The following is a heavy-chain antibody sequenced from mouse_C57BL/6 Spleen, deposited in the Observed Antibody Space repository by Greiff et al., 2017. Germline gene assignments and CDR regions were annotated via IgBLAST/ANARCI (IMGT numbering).Heavy chain of an antibody. CDR2: IYPSDSET. CDR1: GYTFTSYW. CDR3: ARQYYCSSFYY. J-gene: IGHJ2*01. V-gene: IGHV1-61*01. D-gene: IGHD1-1*01. Sequence: VQLQQPGAELVRPGSSVKLSCKASGYTFTSYWMDWVKQRPGQGLEWIGNIYPSDSETHYNQKFKDKATLTVDKYSSTAYMQISSLTSEDSAVYYCARQYYCSSFYYWGQGTTRTVSS.